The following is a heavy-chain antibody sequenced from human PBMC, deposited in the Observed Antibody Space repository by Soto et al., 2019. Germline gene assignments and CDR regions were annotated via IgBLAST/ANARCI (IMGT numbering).Heavy chain of an antibody. CDR1: GVSFSGYF. V-gene: IGHV4-34*01. CDR2: ISHSGST. D-gene: IGHD3-9*01. Sequence: SLTCAVPGVSFSGYFWSWIRQPPGKGLEWIAEISHSGSTNYNPSLKSRVIIQIDTPKNHLSLKLTFVTAADTAVYYCARGYFGRTGSPYVDWGPGTPVTVSS. J-gene: IGHJ4*02. CDR3: ARGYFGRTGSPYVD.